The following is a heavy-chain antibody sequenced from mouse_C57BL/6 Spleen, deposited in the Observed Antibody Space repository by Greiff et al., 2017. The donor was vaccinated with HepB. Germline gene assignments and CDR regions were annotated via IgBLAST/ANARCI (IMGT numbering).Heavy chain of an antibody. Sequence: EVQLQQSGPELVKPGASVKIPCKASGYTFTDYNMDWVKQSHGKSLEWIGDINPNNGGTIYNQKFKGKATLTVDKSSSTAYMELRSLTSEDTAVYYCARESITTVVDNYYAMDYWGQGTSVTVSS. J-gene: IGHJ4*01. CDR1: GYTFTDYN. CDR3: ARESITTVVDNYYAMDY. D-gene: IGHD1-1*01. V-gene: IGHV1-18*01. CDR2: INPNNGGT.